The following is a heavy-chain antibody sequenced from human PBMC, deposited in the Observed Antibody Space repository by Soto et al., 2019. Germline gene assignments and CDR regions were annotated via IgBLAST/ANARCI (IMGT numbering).Heavy chain of an antibody. D-gene: IGHD1-26*01. J-gene: IGHJ1*01. V-gene: IGHV3-30*18. CDR3: AKATPPYSGSYSPWYLQH. CDR2: ISHDGSKT. Sequence: QVQLVESGGGVAQPGRSLRLSCAASGFTFSSSGMHWVRQAPGKGLEWVAAISHDGSKTYYADSMKGRFTISRENSKNTLYLQMNSLRAEDTAVYYCAKATPPYSGSYSPWYLQHWGQGTLVTVSS. CDR1: GFTFSSSG.